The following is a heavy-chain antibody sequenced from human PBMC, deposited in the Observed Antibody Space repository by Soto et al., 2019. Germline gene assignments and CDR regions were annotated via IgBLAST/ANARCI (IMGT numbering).Heavy chain of an antibody. J-gene: IGHJ4*02. CDR3: ARELLLYYDYVWGSYRQGFDY. Sequence: GFLRLSCSASGFTFSSYAMHWVRQAPGKGLEWVAVISYDGSNKYYADSVKGRFTISRDNSKNTLYLQMNSLRAEDTAVYYCARELLLYYDYVWGSYRQGFDYWGQGTLVTVSS. V-gene: IGHV3-30-3*01. CDR1: GFTFSSYA. CDR2: ISYDGSNK. D-gene: IGHD3-16*02.